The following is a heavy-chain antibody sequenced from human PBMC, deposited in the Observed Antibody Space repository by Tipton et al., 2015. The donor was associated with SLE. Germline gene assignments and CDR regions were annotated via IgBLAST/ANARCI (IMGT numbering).Heavy chain of an antibody. Sequence: TLSLTCAVYGGSFSGYYWSWIRQPPGKGLEWIGSIYYSGSTYYNPSLKSRVTISVDTSKNQFSLKLSSVTAADTAVYYCARFVYGDLYYYGMDVWGQGTTVTVSS. CDR3: ARFVYGDLYYYGMDV. CDR1: GGSFSGYY. CDR2: IYYSGST. D-gene: IGHD4-17*01. J-gene: IGHJ6*02. V-gene: IGHV4-34*01.